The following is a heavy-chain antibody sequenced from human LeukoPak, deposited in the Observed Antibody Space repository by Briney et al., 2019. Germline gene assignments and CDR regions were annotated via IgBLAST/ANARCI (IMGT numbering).Heavy chain of an antibody. V-gene: IGHV4-59*01. CDR3: ARTLYGGKAQIDY. Sequence: TSETLSPTCTVSGGSISSYYWSWMRQPPGKGLEWIGYIYYSGSTNYNPSLKSRVTISVDTSKNQFSLKLSSVTAADTAVYYCARTLYGGKAQIDYWGQGTLVTVSS. J-gene: IGHJ4*02. D-gene: IGHD4-23*01. CDR1: GGSISSYY. CDR2: IYYSGST.